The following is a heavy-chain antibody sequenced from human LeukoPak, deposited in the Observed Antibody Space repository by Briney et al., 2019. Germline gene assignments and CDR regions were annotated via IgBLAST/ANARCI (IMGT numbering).Heavy chain of an antibody. CDR1: GFTFSRHW. CDR2: INSDGSST. J-gene: IGHJ4*02. V-gene: IGHV3-74*01. D-gene: IGHD3-22*01. CDR3: AREWETYYYDSSGYPPFDY. Sequence: PGGSLRLSCVVSGFTFSRHWMTWVRQAPGKGLVWVSRINSDGSSTSYADSVKGRFTISRDNAKNTLYLQMNSLRAEDTAVYYCAREWETYYYDSSGYPPFDYWGQGTLVTVSS.